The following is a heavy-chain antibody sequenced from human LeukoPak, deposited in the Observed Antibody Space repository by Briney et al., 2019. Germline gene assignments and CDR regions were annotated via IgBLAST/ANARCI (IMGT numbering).Heavy chain of an antibody. J-gene: IGHJ4*02. CDR1: GFTFSDYY. D-gene: IGHD4-23*01. Sequence: GGSLRLSRAASGFTFSDYYMSWIRQAPGKGLEWVSYISSSGSTIYYADSVKGRFTISRDNAKNSLYLQMNSLRAEDTAVYYCARDPDDLSGGYYFDYWGQGTLVTVSS. V-gene: IGHV3-11*01. CDR2: ISSSGSTI. CDR3: ARDPDDLSGGYYFDY.